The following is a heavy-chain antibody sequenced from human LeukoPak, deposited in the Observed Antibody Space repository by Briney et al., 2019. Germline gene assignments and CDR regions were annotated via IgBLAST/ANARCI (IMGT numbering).Heavy chain of an antibody. J-gene: IGHJ4*02. CDR2: IYYSGST. Sequence: PSETLSLTCTVSGGSISSYYWSWIRQPPGKGLEWIGYIYYSGSTNYNPSLKSRVTTSVDTSKNQFSLKLSSVTAADTAVYYCARAGGYGDYLFDYWGQGTLVTVSS. CDR3: ARAGGYGDYLFDY. CDR1: GGSISSYY. V-gene: IGHV4-59*01. D-gene: IGHD4-17*01.